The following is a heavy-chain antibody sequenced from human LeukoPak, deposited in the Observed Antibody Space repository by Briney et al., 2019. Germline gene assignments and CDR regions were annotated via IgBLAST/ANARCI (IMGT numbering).Heavy chain of an antibody. D-gene: IGHD3-10*01. V-gene: IGHV4-59*01. CDR1: GGSISSYY. CDR2: IYYSGST. J-gene: IGHJ4*02. Sequence: SETLSLTCTVSGGSISSYYWSWIRQPPGKGLGWIGNIYYSGSTNNNPSLKSRVTISVDTSKNQFSLKLSSVTAADTAVYYCARVGYGSGSYYPTTFDYWGQGTLVTVSS. CDR3: ARVGYGSGSYYPTTFDY.